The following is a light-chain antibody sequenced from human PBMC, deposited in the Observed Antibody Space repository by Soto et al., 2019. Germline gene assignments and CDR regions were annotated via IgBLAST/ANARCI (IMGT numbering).Light chain of an antibody. J-gene: IGKJ5*01. CDR1: QSVGSSY. CDR2: GTS. CDR3: QHRMNWPLT. V-gene: IGKV3-11*01. Sequence: EIVLTQSPGTLSLSPGERATLSCRASQSVGSSYLGWYQQKPGQAPRLLIYGTSNRATGIPARFSGSGSGTDFTLTISSLEPEDFAVYYCQHRMNWPLTFGQGTRLEIK.